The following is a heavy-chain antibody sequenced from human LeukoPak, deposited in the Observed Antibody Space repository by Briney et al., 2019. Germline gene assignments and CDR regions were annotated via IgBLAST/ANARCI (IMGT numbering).Heavy chain of an antibody. CDR3: ARGRLAVTARDVDV. CDR1: GGSISSYY. J-gene: IGHJ6*04. CDR2: INHSGST. V-gene: IGHV4-34*01. D-gene: IGHD2-21*02. Sequence: SETLSLTCTVSGGSISSYYWSWIRQPPGKGLEWIGEINHSGSTNYNPSLKSRVTISVDTSKNQFSLKLSSVTAADTAVYYCARGRLAVTARDVDVWGKGTTVTVSS.